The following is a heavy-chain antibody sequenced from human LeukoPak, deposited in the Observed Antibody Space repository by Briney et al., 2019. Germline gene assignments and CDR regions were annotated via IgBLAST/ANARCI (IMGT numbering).Heavy chain of an antibody. D-gene: IGHD4-11*01. Sequence: PGGSLRLSCAASGFTFSHYGMRWVRQTPGAGLGWVAVIWSDGSDKYYAKSVKGRFTISRDNSKNSLFLQMNSLRAEDTAVYYCAKDAQRGFDYSNSLQNWGQGILVTVSS. J-gene: IGHJ1*01. CDR2: IWSDGSDK. V-gene: IGHV3-33*06. CDR1: GFTFSHYG. CDR3: AKDAQRGFDYSNSLQN.